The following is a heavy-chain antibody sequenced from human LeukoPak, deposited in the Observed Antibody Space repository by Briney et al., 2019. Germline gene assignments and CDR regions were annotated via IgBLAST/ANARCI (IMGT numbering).Heavy chain of an antibody. D-gene: IGHD3-10*01. CDR3: ARAHYYGSGSYPDY. CDR1: GGSISSYY. CDR2: IYYSGST. J-gene: IGHJ4*02. Sequence: SETLSLTCTVSGGSISSYYWSWIRQPPGKGLEWIGYIYYSGSTNYNPSLKSRVTISVDTSKNQISLKLSSVTAADTAVYYCARAHYYGSGSYPDYWGQGTLVTVSS. V-gene: IGHV4-59*01.